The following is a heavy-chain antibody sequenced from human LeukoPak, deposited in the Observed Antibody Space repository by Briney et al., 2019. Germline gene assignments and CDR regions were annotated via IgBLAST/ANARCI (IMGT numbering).Heavy chain of an antibody. D-gene: IGHD3-10*01. V-gene: IGHV3-7*01. CDR3: ARDRGTMVRGVNDYYYMDV. CDR1: GFTFSSYW. J-gene: IGHJ6*03. CDR2: IKQDGSEK. Sequence: PGGSLRLSCAASGFTFSSYWMSWVRQAPGKGLEWVANIKQDGSEKYYVDSVKGRFTISRDNAKNSLYLQMNSLRAEDTAVYYCARDRGTMVRGVNDYYYMDVWGKGTTVTVSS.